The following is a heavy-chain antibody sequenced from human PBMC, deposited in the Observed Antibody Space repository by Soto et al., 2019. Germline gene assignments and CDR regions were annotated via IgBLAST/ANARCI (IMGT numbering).Heavy chain of an antibody. J-gene: IGHJ5*02. CDR1: GYTFTSYA. Sequence: ASVKVSCKASGYTFTSYAMHWVRQAPGQRLEWMGWINAGNGNTKYSQKFQGRVTIIRDTSASTAYMELSSLRSEDTAVYYCARRGSGWYVEWFDPWGQGTLVTVSS. V-gene: IGHV1-3*01. CDR3: ARRGSGWYVEWFDP. CDR2: INAGNGNT. D-gene: IGHD6-19*01.